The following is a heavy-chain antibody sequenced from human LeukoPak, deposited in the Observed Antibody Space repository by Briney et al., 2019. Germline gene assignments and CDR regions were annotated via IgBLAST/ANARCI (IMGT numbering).Heavy chain of an antibody. Sequence: SETLSLTCAVYGGSFSSYYWSWIRQPPGKGLEWIGYIYYSGSTNYNPSLKSRVTISVDTSKNQFSLKLSSVTAADTAVYYCARRCSSTSCRYYYYGMDVWGQGTTVTVSS. V-gene: IGHV4-59*08. CDR3: ARRCSSTSCRYYYYGMDV. D-gene: IGHD2-2*01. J-gene: IGHJ6*02. CDR1: GGSFSSYY. CDR2: IYYSGST.